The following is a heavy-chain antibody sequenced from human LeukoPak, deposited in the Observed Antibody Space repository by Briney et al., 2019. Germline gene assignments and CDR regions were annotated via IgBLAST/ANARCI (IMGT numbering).Heavy chain of an antibody. Sequence: PSETLSLTCTVSGGSISSSSYYWGWIRPPPGKGLEGIGSIYYSGSTYYNPSLKSRVTISVDTSKNQFSLKLSSVTAADTAVYYCARLAARYGDYAVGVVDYWGQGTLVTVSS. J-gene: IGHJ4*02. V-gene: IGHV4-39*01. CDR1: GGSISSSSYY. CDR2: IYYSGST. CDR3: ARLAARYGDYAVGVVDY. D-gene: IGHD4-17*01.